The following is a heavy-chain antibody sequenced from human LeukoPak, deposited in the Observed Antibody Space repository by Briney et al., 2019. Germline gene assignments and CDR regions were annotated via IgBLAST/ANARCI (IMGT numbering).Heavy chain of an antibody. CDR3: AKDSEYGSGWNSFV. V-gene: IGHV3-30*18. J-gene: IGHJ4*02. Sequence: GRSLRLSCAASGVTFSSYGMHWVRHAPGTGLEWEALIPYDGSDKYYADSVKGRFTMSRDNSKNSLYVQMNSPRAEDMAVYYCAKDSEYGSGWNSFVWGQGTLVTVSS. CDR1: GVTFSSYG. CDR2: IPYDGSDK. D-gene: IGHD6-19*01.